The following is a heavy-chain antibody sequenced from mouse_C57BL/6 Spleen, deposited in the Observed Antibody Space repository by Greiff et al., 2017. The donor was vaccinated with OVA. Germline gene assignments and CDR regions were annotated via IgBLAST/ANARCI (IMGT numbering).Heavy chain of an antibody. Sequence: EVKLMESGGGLVKPGGSLKLSCAASGFTFSSYAMSWVRQTPEKRLEWVATISDGGSYTYYPDNVKGRFTISRDNAKNNLYLQMSHLKSEDTAMYYCARDQSVTTVFDYWGQGTTLTVSS. D-gene: IGHD1-1*01. CDR2: ISDGGSYT. J-gene: IGHJ2*01. CDR1: GFTFSSYA. V-gene: IGHV5-4*01. CDR3: ARDQSVTTVFDY.